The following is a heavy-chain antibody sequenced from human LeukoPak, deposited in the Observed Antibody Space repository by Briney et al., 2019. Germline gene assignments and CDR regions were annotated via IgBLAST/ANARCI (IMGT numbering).Heavy chain of an antibody. Sequence: SETLSLTCTVSGGSISSYYWSWIRQPPGKGLEWIGFIYYSGSTKYNPSLKSRVTISVDTSNNQFSLKLSSVTAADTAVYYCATARRFIAAPGTYYFDYWGQGTLVTVSS. CDR2: IYYSGST. CDR3: ATARRFIAAPGTYYFDY. CDR1: GGSISSYY. J-gene: IGHJ4*02. D-gene: IGHD6-13*01. V-gene: IGHV4-59*01.